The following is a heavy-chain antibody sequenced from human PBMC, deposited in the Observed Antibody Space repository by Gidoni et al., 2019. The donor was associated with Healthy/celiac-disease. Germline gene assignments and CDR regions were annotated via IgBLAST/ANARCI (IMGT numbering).Heavy chain of an antibody. Sequence: QVQLVESGGGVVQPGRSLRLSCAASGFTFSSYGMHWVRQAPGKGLEWVAVIWYDGSNKDDADSVKGRFTISRDNSKNTLYLQMNSLRAEDTAVYYCAREGIAAAGTHYYYGMDVGGQGTTVTVSS. J-gene: IGHJ6*02. CDR2: IWYDGSNK. V-gene: IGHV3-33*01. CDR3: AREGIAAAGTHYYYGMDV. D-gene: IGHD6-13*01. CDR1: GFTFSSYG.